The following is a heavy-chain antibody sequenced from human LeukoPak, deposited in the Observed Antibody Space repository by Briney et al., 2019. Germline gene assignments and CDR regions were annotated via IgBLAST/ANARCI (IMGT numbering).Heavy chain of an antibody. V-gene: IGHV4-39*07. CDR2: IYYSGST. CDR1: GGSISSSSYY. D-gene: IGHD1-1*01. Sequence: SETLSLTCTVSGGSISSSSYYWGWIRQPPGKGLEWIGSIYYSGSTYYNPSLKSRVTISVDTSKNQFSLKLSSVTAADTAVYYCARSINGSGTPFYYYYYMDVWGKGTTVTVSS. CDR3: ARSINGSGTPFYYYYYMDV. J-gene: IGHJ6*03.